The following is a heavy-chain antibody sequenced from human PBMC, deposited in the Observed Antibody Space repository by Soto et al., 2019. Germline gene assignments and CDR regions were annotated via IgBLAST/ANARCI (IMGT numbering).Heavy chain of an antibody. Sequence: SETLSLTCTVSGGSISSGDFYWSWIRQHPGKALEWIGFIHASGTTYYNPSLESRVTISMDTSKNTFSLKFISVTAADTAVYYCARVPDYRGQRILVTVSS. CDR3: ARVPDY. J-gene: IGHJ4*02. D-gene: IGHD2-2*01. CDR2: IHASGTT. CDR1: GGSISSGDFY. V-gene: IGHV4-31*03.